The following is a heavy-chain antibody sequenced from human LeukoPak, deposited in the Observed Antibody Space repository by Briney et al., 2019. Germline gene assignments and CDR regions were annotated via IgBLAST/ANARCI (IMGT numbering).Heavy chain of an antibody. CDR1: GYTFTSYG. J-gene: IGHJ5*02. CDR3: AGLGYCSSTSCRRFDP. D-gene: IGHD2-2*01. V-gene: IGHV1-18*04. CDR2: ISAYNGNT. Sequence: ASVKVSCKASGYTFTSYGISWVRQAPGQGLEWMGWISAYNGNTNYAQKLQGRVTMTTDTSTSTAYMELRSLRSDDTAVYYCAGLGYCSSTSCRRFDPWGQGTLVTVSP.